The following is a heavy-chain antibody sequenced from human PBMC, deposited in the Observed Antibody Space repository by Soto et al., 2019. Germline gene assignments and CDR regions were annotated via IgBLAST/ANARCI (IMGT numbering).Heavy chain of an antibody. CDR2: IIPIFGTA. CDR3: ARDLRYSRSLYWIWLAP. V-gene: IGHV1-69*06. CDR1: GCTFSSYA. Sequence: SVKVSCKASGCTFSSYAISWVRQAPGQGREWMGGIIPIFGTANYAQKFQGRVTITADKSTSTAYMELSSLRSEDTAVYYCARDLRYSRSLYWIWLAPWAQRTQVPVS. D-gene: IGHD6-13*01. J-gene: IGHJ5*02.